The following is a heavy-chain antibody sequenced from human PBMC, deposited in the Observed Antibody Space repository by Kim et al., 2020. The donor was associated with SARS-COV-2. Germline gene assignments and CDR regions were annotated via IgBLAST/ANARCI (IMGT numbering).Heavy chain of an antibody. J-gene: IGHJ5*02. D-gene: IGHD6-6*01. Sequence: YADSVTGRLTITGDNAKNTLYLQMNSLRAEDTAVYYCAREIAVRSNWFDPWGQGTLVTVSS. V-gene: IGHV3-74*01. CDR3: AREIAVRSNWFDP.